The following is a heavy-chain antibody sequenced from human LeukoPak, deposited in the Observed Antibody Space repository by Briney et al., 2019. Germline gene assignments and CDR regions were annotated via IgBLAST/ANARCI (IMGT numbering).Heavy chain of an antibody. Sequence: GGSLRLSCAASGFTFSTYAMSWVRQAPGKGLEWVSAVIGSGGSTYYADSVKGRFTISRDNSKNTLYLQMNSLRAEDTAVYYCAKGDWNYPFDYWGQGTLVTVSS. CDR1: GFTFSTYA. V-gene: IGHV3-23*01. J-gene: IGHJ4*02. D-gene: IGHD1-7*01. CDR3: AKGDWNYPFDY. CDR2: VIGSGGST.